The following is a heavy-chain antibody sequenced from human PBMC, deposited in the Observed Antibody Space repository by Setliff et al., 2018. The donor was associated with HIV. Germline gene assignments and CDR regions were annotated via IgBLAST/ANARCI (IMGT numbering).Heavy chain of an antibody. CDR1: GYSFTSNW. V-gene: IGHV1-18*04. CDR3: GRSETRDSRGLYY. J-gene: IGHJ4*02. CDR2: ISAYNGNT. Sequence: PGESLKISCKGSGYSFTSNWIGWVRQMPGKGLEWMGWISAYNGNTKYAQKFQGRVTMTTHTSTNTAYMELRSLRSDDTAVYYCGRSETRDSRGLYYWGQGSLVTVSS. D-gene: IGHD3-22*01.